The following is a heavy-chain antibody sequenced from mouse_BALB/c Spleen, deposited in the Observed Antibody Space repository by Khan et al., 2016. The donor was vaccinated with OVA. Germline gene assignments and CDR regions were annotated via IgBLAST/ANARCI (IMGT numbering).Heavy chain of an antibody. J-gene: IGHJ3*01. CDR2: IFPGTGTT. D-gene: IGHD2-1*01. Sequence: QVQLKQSGAELVKPGALVKLSCKTSGYTFTSYWIQWVKQRPGQGLGWIGQIFPGTGTTYYNENFKGKATLTVDTSSNTAYMQFSSLTSEDSAVYFCARGYFGNYEFAYWGQGTLVTVSP. CDR1: GYTFTSYW. V-gene: IGHV1S132*01. CDR3: ARGYFGNYEFAY.